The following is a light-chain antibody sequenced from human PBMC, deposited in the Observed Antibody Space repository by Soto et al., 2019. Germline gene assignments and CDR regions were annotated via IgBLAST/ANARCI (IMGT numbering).Light chain of an antibody. J-gene: IGKJ5*01. Sequence: EIVLTQSPGTLSLSPGDRATVSCRASQTLSNSFIAWYQQKPGQAPRLLIYDTSSRATGVPDRYSASGSGTDFTLTISRLEPEDFAVFFCQQHGTSETIFGQGTLLEIK. CDR3: QQHGTSETI. CDR1: QTLSNSF. CDR2: DTS. V-gene: IGKV3-20*01.